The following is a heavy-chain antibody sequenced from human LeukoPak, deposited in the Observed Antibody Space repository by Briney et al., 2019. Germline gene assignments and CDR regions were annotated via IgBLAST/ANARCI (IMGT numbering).Heavy chain of an antibody. J-gene: IGHJ4*02. CDR1: GGSISSYY. CDR3: AREPAKEPFDY. CDR2: IYSSGSS. D-gene: IGHD2-2*01. Sequence: PWGTLSLTCTVSGGSISSYYWSWIRQPAGKGLEWVGRIYSSGSSKCNPSLKSRVTMIVSTTENQFLLMLSSVTAADTAVYYCAREPAKEPFDYWGQGTLVTVSS. V-gene: IGHV4-4*07.